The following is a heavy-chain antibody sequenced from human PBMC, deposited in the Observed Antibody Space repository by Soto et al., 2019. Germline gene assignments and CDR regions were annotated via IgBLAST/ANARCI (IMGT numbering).Heavy chain of an antibody. V-gene: IGHV3-74*01. D-gene: IGHD3-22*01. Sequence: EVQLVESGGGLVQPGGSLRLSCAASGFTFSSYWMHWVRQAPGKGLVWVSRINSDGSSTRYADSVKGRFTISRDNAKNTLYLQMNSLRAEDTAVYYCARVGPFYYDSSGYEGIWGQGTMVTVSS. CDR1: GFTFSSYW. CDR3: ARVGPFYYDSSGYEGI. CDR2: INSDGSST. J-gene: IGHJ3*02.